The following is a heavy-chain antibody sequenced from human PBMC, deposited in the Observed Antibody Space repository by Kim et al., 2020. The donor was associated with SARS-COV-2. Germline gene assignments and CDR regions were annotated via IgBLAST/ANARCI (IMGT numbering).Heavy chain of an antibody. J-gene: IGHJ4*02. CDR1: GDSFSAYY. V-gene: IGHV4-59*01. CDR3: ARSEGRASWHQFDY. CDR2: IFYDGGT. Sequence: SETLSLTCTVSGDSFSAYYWSWIRHLTGKGLEWIGYIFYDGGTNYNPSLKSRVTMSWYEYRNKFSLDLTSGTDADTSIYYCARSEGRASWHQFDYWGQGILVTVSS.